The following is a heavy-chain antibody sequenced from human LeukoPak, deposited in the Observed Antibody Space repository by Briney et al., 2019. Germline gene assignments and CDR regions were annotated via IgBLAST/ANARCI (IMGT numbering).Heavy chain of an antibody. CDR1: GFTFSSYS. Sequence: GGALRLSCAASGFTFSSYSMNWVRQAPGKGLEWVSSISSSSSYIYYADSVKGRFTISRDNAKNSLYLQMNSLRAEDTAVYYCARAYGIETFDPWGQGTLVTVSS. D-gene: IGHD1-26*01. CDR2: ISSSSSYI. J-gene: IGHJ5*02. CDR3: ARAYGIETFDP. V-gene: IGHV3-21*01.